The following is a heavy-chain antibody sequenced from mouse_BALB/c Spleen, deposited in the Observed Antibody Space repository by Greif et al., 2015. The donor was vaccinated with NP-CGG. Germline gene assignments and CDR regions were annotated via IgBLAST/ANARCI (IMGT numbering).Heavy chain of an antibody. CDR1: GYTFTSYW. D-gene: IGHD1-2*01. V-gene: IGHV1-7*01. J-gene: IGHJ2*01. Sequence: QVQLQQSGAGLAKPGASVKMSCKASGYTFTSYWMHWVKQRPGQGLEWIGYINPSTGYTEYNQKFKDKATLTADKSSSTAYMQLSSLTSEDSAVYYCARRTTATYFDYWGQGTTLTVSS. CDR3: ARRTTATYFDY. CDR2: INPSTGYT.